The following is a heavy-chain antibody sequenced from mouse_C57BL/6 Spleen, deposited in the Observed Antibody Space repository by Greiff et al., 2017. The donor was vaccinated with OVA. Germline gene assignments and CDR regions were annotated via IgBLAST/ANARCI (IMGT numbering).Heavy chain of an antibody. J-gene: IGHJ4*01. V-gene: IGHV14-4*01. Sequence: EVQLQQSGAELVRPGASVKLSCTASGFNIKDDYMHWVKPRPEQGLAWIGWIDPENGDTEYASKFQGKATITADTSSNTAYLQLSSLTSEDTAVYYCFYYDYVKGAMDYWGQGTSVTVSS. CDR1: GFNIKDDY. CDR3: FYYDYVKGAMDY. CDR2: IDPENGDT. D-gene: IGHD2-4*01.